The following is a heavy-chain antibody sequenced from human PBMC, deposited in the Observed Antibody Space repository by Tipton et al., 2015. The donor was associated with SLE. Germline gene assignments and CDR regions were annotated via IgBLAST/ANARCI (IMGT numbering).Heavy chain of an antibody. Sequence: TLSLTCTVSGGSISSSSHYWGWIRQPPGKGLEWIGYIHYSESPNYNPSLRSRVTISVDTSKNQLSLKLSSVTAADTAVYYCARHSNERGFSLDHWGLGTLVTVSS. J-gene: IGHJ4*02. CDR3: ARHSNERGFSLDH. CDR1: GGSISSSSHY. CDR2: IHYSESP. D-gene: IGHD1-1*01. V-gene: IGHV4-61*05.